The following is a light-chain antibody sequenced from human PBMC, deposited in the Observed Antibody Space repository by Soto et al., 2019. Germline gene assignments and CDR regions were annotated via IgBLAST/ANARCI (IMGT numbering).Light chain of an antibody. CDR1: SSDVGGYNF. V-gene: IGLV2-11*01. CDR3: FSYAGSTWV. J-gene: IGLJ3*02. Sequence: QSALTQPRSVSGSPGQSVTISCTGTSSDVGGYNFVSWYQQHPGKAPNFLIYDVTNRPSGVPDRFSGSKSGNTASLTISGLQAEDEADYYCFSYAGSTWVFGGGTKLTVL. CDR2: DVT.